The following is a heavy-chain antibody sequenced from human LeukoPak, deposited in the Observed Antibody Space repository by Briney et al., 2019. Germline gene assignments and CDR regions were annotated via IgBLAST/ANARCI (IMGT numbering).Heavy chain of an antibody. J-gene: IGHJ4*02. CDR1: GYTFTSYD. CDR2: MNPNSGNT. D-gene: IGHD3-10*01. V-gene: IGHV1-8*01. CDR3: ARAHDILLWFGELSFDY. Sequence: ASVKVSCKASGYTFTSYDINWVRQATGQGLEWMGWMNPNSGNTGYAQKFQGRVTMTRDTSISTAYMELSRLRSDDTAVYYCARAHDILLWFGELSFDYWGQGTLVTVSS.